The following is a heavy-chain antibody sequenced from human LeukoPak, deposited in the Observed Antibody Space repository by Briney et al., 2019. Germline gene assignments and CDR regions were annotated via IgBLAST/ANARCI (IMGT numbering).Heavy chain of an antibody. D-gene: IGHD4-17*01. V-gene: IGHV5-51*01. CDR2: IYPGDSGT. J-gene: IGHJ4*02. CDR3: ARRTSPMTKVTAHFDY. Sequence: GESLKISCKGSGYSFTSYWLGWVRQMPGKGLEWIRIIYPGDSGTRYSPSFQGHVTISADKSIITAYLQWSSLKASDTAMYYCARRTSPMTKVTAHFDYLGQGTLVTVSS. CDR1: GYSFTSYW.